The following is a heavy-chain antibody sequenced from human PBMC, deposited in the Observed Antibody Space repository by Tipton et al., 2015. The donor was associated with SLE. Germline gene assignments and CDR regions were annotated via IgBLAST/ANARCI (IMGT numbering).Heavy chain of an antibody. J-gene: IGHJ3*02. CDR3: ARVDSGRMFLGAFDI. Sequence: TLSLTCSVSGGSISSDSYYWTWIRQPAGKGLEWIGHIHSHDGTTNYIPSLKSRITISLDASKNRFSLKLSSVTAADTAVYYCARVDSGRMFLGAFDIWGLGTLVTVSS. CDR1: GGSISSDSYY. D-gene: IGHD3-16*01. CDR2: IHSHDGTT. V-gene: IGHV4-61*09.